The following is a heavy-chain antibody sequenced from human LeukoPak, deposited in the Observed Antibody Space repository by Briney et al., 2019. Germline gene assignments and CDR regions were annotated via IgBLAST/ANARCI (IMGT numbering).Heavy chain of an antibody. CDR2: ISYDGSNK. V-gene: IGHV3-30*18. CDR3: AKDRDSSGYSDY. D-gene: IGHD3-22*01. J-gene: IGHJ4*02. Sequence: PGGSLRLSCVASGFPFSNYAMSWVRQAPGTGLEWVAVISYDGSNKYYADSVKGRFTISRDNSKNTLYLQMNSLRAEDTAVYYCAKDRDSSGYSDYWGQGTLVTVSS. CDR1: GFPFSNYA.